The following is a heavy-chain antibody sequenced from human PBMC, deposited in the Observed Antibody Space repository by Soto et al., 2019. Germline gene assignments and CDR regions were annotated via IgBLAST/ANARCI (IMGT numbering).Heavy chain of an antibody. J-gene: IGHJ4*02. D-gene: IGHD2-2*01. CDR2: VSAFNGNT. Sequence: QVQLVQSGAEVKKPGASVKVSCKASGYTFTSYGISWVRQAPGKGLEWMGWVSAFNGNTNYAQNLQGRVTMTTDTSTSTANMELRSLRSDDTAGYYCARTYCISSSCDAPHFDNWGQGTLVTVSS. CDR3: ARTYCISSSCDAPHFDN. V-gene: IGHV1-18*01. CDR1: GYTFTSYG.